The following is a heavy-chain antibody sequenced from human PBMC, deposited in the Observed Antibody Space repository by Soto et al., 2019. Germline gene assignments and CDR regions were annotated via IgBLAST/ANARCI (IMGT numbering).Heavy chain of an antibody. Sequence: QVQLVQSGAEVKETGSSVKVSCKASGGTFSSYTFSWVRQAPGQGLEWMGTIIPIIGIANYAQKFQGRVTMTADKSTSTDYMELRSLRSEDTAVYYCARQEGGTEGSDWFDPWGQGTLVTVSS. CDR2: IIPIIGIA. CDR1: GGTFSSYT. J-gene: IGHJ5*02. CDR3: ARQEGGTEGSDWFDP. V-gene: IGHV1-69*02. D-gene: IGHD2-15*01.